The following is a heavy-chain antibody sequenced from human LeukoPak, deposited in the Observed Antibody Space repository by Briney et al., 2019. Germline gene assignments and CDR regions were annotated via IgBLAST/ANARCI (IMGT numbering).Heavy chain of an antibody. Sequence: SVKVSCKASGGTFSSYAISWVRQAPGQGLEWMGGIIPIFGTANYAQKFQGRVTITADKSTSTAYMELSSLRSEDTAVYYCASYYYGSGSYYYYFDYWGQGTLVTVSS. D-gene: IGHD3-10*01. J-gene: IGHJ4*02. CDR3: ASYYYGSGSYYYYFDY. V-gene: IGHV1-69*06. CDR1: GGTFSSYA. CDR2: IIPIFGTA.